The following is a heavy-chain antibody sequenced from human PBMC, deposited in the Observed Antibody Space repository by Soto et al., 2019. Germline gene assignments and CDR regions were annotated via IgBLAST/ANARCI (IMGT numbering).Heavy chain of an antibody. Sequence: QVQLVESGGGVVQPGRSLRLSCAASGFTFSSYGMHWVRQAPGKGLEWVAVISYDGSNKYYADSVKGRFTISSDNSKNTLYLQMNSLRAEDTAVYYCAKDSGYCSGGSCYFGPYDYWGQGTLVTVSS. CDR3: AKDSGYCSGGSCYFGPYDY. D-gene: IGHD2-15*01. J-gene: IGHJ4*02. CDR2: ISYDGSNK. V-gene: IGHV3-30*18. CDR1: GFTFSSYG.